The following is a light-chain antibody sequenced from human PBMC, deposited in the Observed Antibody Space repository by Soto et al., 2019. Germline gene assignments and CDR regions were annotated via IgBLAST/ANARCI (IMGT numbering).Light chain of an antibody. CDR2: DVS. J-gene: IGLJ1*01. CDR3: ASYTTSSTYV. V-gene: IGLV2-14*03. CDR1: SSDVGAFNY. Sequence: QSVLTQPASVSGSPGQSIAISCTGTSSDVGAFNYVSWYQQHPGKAPKFMIFDVSSRPSGVSDRFSGSKPGNTASLTISGLQTEDEADYYCASYTTSSTYVFGTGTKVTVL.